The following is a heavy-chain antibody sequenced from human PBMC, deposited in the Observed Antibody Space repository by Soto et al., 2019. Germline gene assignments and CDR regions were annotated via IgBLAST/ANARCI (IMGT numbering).Heavy chain of an antibody. Sequence: PGGSLRLSCAASGFSFGSYALSWVRQAPGKGLEWVSTISGSDGKTFYADSVKGRFSVPRDTSQSTLYLQMNSLRADDTAMYYCARWSYLDYWGQGTLVTVSS. CDR3: ARWSYLDY. D-gene: IGHD3-3*01. J-gene: IGHJ4*02. V-gene: IGHV3-23*01. CDR1: GFSFGSYA. CDR2: ISGSDGKT.